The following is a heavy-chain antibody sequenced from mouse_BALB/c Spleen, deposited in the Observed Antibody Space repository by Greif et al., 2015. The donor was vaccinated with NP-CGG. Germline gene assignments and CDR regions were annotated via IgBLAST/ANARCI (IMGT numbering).Heavy chain of an antibody. CDR2: INPYNDGT. J-gene: IGHJ3*01. Sequence: EVQLQQSGPELVKPGASVKMSCKASGYTFTSYVMHWVKQKPGQGLEWIGYINPYNDGTKYNEKFKGKATLTSDKSSSTAYMELSSLTSEDSAVYYCARSGDSSGYHFFAYWGQGTLVTASA. CDR1: GYTFTSYV. D-gene: IGHD3-2*01. V-gene: IGHV1-14*01. CDR3: ARSGDSSGYHFFAY.